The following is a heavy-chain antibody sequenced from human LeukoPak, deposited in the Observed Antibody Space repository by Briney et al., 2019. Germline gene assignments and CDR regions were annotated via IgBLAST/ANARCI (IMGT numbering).Heavy chain of an antibody. D-gene: IGHD1-26*01. Sequence: SETLSLTCTVSGGSISSSSYYWGWLRQPPGKGLEWIGSIYYSGSTYYNPSLRSRVTISVDTSKNQFSLKLSSVTAADTAVYYCARHGRWELPDYWGQGTLVTVSS. J-gene: IGHJ4*02. CDR2: IYYSGST. V-gene: IGHV4-39*01. CDR3: ARHGRWELPDY. CDR1: GGSISSSSYY.